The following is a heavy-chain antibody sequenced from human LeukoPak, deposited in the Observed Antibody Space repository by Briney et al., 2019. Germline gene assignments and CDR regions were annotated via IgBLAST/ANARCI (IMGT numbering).Heavy chain of an antibody. J-gene: IGHJ3*02. Sequence: PGGSLRLSCAASGFTVSSNYMSWVRQAPGKGLEWVSVIYSGGSTYYADSVKGRFTISRDNSKNTLYLQMNSLRSEDTAVYYCATPPPLIVGATFDAFDIWGQGTMVTVSS. D-gene: IGHD1-26*01. CDR1: GFTVSSNY. V-gene: IGHV3-53*05. CDR3: ATPPPLIVGATFDAFDI. CDR2: IYSGGST.